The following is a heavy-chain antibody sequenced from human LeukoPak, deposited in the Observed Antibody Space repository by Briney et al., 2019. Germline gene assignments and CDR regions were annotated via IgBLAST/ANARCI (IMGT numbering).Heavy chain of an antibody. J-gene: IGHJ4*02. CDR2: IYTSGST. D-gene: IGHD5-24*01. CDR1: GGSISSYY. CDR3: ARSRDGYLFDY. Sequence: PSETLSLTCTVSGGSISSYYWSWIRQPPGKGLEWIGYIYTSGSTNYNPSLKSRVTISVDTSKNQFSLKLSSVTAPDTAVYYCARSRDGYLFDYWGQGTLVTVSS. V-gene: IGHV4-4*09.